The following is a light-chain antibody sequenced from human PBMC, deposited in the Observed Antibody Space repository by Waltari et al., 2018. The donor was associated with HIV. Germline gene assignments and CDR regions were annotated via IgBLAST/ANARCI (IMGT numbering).Light chain of an antibody. J-gene: IGLJ2*01. CDR2: DKD. CDR1: SSNIGNDF. Sequence: QSVLTQPPSVSAAPGQKVAISCSVNSSNIGNDFVSWYQHVPGSAPKLLIYDKDKRRSGIPDRCSGSKSGTSATLDITGLQTGDEADYYGGTWDRSMDGGVFGGGTKLTVL. CDR3: GTWDRSMDGGV. V-gene: IGLV1-51*01.